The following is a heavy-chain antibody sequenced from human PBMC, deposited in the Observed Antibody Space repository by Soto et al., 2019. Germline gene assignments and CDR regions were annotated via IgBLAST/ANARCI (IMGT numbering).Heavy chain of an antibody. CDR3: ARHGFYGDYASNYFDP. CDR1: GYNFATYW. V-gene: IGHV5-51*01. J-gene: IGHJ5*02. CDR2: IYPGDSDS. D-gene: IGHD4-17*01. Sequence: GESLKISCEGFGYNFATYWIAWVRQMPGKGLEYMGIIYPGDSDSRYSPSFQGQVTFSADKSISAAYMQWSSLKASDTAMYYCARHGFYGDYASNYFDPWGQGTLVTVSS.